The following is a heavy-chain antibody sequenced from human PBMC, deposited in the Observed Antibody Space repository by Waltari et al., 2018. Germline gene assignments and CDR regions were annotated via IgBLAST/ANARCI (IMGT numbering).Heavy chain of an antibody. Sequence: QVQLVQSGAEVKKPGASVKVSCKASGYTFTSYGISWVRQAPGPGLEWMGWISAYNGNTNYAQKLQGRVTMTTDTSTSTAYMELRSLRSDDTAVYYCARDRAYYYDSSGYYGKDPFDYWGQGTLVTVSS. CDR3: ARDRAYYYDSSGYYGKDPFDY. V-gene: IGHV1-18*01. CDR2: ISAYNGNT. D-gene: IGHD3-22*01. CDR1: GYTFTSYG. J-gene: IGHJ4*02.